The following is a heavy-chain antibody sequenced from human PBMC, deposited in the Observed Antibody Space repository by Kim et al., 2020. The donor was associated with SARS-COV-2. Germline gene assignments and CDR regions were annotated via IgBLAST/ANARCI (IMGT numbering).Heavy chain of an antibody. Sequence: GGSLRLSCAASGFTFDDYAMHWVRQAPGKGLEWVSGISWNSGSIGYADSVKGRFTISRDNAKNSLYLQMNSLRAEDTALYYCAKDREYSSSWIDYWGQGTLVTVSS. CDR3: AKDREYSSSWIDY. J-gene: IGHJ4*02. CDR2: ISWNSGSI. CDR1: GFTFDDYA. V-gene: IGHV3-9*01. D-gene: IGHD6-13*01.